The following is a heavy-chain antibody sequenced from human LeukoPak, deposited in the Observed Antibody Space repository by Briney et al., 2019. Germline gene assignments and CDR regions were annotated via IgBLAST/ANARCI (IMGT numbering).Heavy chain of an antibody. D-gene: IGHD3-22*01. CDR2: LNTDGSST. V-gene: IGHV3-74*01. Sequence: GGSLRLSCAASGFTFSSYWMHWVRQAPGKGLVWVSRLNTDGSSTDYADSVKGRFTISRDNAKNTLYLQMNSLRAEGTAVYYCARWDRSGYYSFDYWGQGTLVTVSS. CDR3: ARWDRSGYYSFDY. CDR1: GFTFSSYW. J-gene: IGHJ4*02.